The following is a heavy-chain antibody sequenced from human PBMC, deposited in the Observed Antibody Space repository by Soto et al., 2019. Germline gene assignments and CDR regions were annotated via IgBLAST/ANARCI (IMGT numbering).Heavy chain of an antibody. CDR3: ARTPKDYDFWSGTPHYYYYGMDV. J-gene: IGHJ6*02. V-gene: IGHV1-46*01. Sequence: ASVKVSCKASGYTFTSYYMHWVRQAPGQGLEWMGIINPSGGSTSYAQKFQGRVTMTRDTSTSTVYMELSSLRSEDTAVYYCARTPKDYDFWSGTPHYYYYGMDVWGQGTTVTVSS. CDR1: GYTFTSYY. D-gene: IGHD3-3*01. CDR2: INPSGGST.